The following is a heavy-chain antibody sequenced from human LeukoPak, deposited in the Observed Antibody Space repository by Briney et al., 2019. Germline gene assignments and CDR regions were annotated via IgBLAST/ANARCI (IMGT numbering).Heavy chain of an antibody. CDR2: IKQDGSEK. D-gene: IGHD3-9*01. J-gene: IGHJ3*02. Sequence: GGSLRLSCAASGFTFSSYWMSWVRQAPGKGLEWVANIKQDGSEKYYVDSVKGRFTISRDNAKNSLYLQMNSLRAEDTAVYYCARIRDHKQPKPRLLRYFDWLPLDAFDIWGQGTMVTVSS. CDR1: GFTFSSYW. CDR3: ARIRDHKQPKPRLLRYFDWLPLDAFDI. V-gene: IGHV3-7*01.